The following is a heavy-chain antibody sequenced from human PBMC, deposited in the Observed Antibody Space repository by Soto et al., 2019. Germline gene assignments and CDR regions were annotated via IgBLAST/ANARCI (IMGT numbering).Heavy chain of an antibody. J-gene: IGHJ4*02. Sequence: SGPTLVNPTQTLTLTCTFSGFSLTTNKMSVSWIRQPPGKALEWLARIDWDDDKFYNTSLKTRLTISKDTSKNQVLLTLTNMDPADTATYYCARSYSGSYSGHFDYWGQGTLVTVSS. CDR3: ARSYSGSYSGHFDY. CDR2: IDWDDDK. V-gene: IGHV2-70*17. D-gene: IGHD1-26*01. CDR1: GFSLTTNKMS.